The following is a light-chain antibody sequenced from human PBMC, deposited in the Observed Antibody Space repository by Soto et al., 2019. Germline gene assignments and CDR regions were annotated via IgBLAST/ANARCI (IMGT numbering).Light chain of an antibody. Sequence: EIVLTQSPGTLSLSPGERATLSCRASQSVSSHLAWYQQKPGQAPRLLIYDASNRATGIPARFSGSGSGTDFPLTISSLEPEGVAGYHCVQRTPWPWTCGQGRKVENK. CDR2: DAS. CDR3: VQRTPWPWT. CDR1: QSVSSH. J-gene: IGKJ1*01. V-gene: IGKV3-11*01.